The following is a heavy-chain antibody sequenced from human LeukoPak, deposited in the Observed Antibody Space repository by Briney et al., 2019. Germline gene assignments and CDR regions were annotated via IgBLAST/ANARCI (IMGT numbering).Heavy chain of an antibody. CDR2: MYTSVTT. J-gene: IGHJ4*02. CDR3: ARHLAPYRPFHD. CDR1: GASISTYY. Sequence: MPSETLSLTCTVSGASISTYYWTWVRQPPGKGLEWIGSMYTSVTTKYNPSLKSRGTISVDTSKSRSSLHLISVTAADTAVYYCARHLAPYRPFHDWGQGSLVTVCS. V-gene: IGHV4-4*08. D-gene: IGHD1-14*01.